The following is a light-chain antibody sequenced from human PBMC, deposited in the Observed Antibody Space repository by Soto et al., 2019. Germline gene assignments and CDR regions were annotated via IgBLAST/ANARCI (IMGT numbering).Light chain of an antibody. Sequence: EMLTTQPPSISFASAEETATLSSSASQSVNSNYLAWYQQQPGQPPRLLIYRISTRATGIPARFSGSGSGTEFSLTISSLQSEDFAVYYCQQYRKWPITFGQGTRLEIK. CDR2: RIS. J-gene: IGKJ5*01. V-gene: IGKV3-15*01. CDR3: QQYRKWPIT. CDR1: QSVNSN.